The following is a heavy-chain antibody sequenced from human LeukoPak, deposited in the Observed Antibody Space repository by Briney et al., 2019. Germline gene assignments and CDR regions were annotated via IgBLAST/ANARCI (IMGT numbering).Heavy chain of an antibody. Sequence: GGSLRLSCAASGFTFSSYWMHWVRQAPGKGLVWVSRINTDGSSTSYADSVKGRFTISRDNPKNTLSLQMNSLRIGDTAVYYCVKEEDALNIWGQGTMVTVSS. J-gene: IGHJ3*02. CDR2: INTDGSST. V-gene: IGHV3-74*01. CDR3: VKEEDALNI. CDR1: GFTFSSYW.